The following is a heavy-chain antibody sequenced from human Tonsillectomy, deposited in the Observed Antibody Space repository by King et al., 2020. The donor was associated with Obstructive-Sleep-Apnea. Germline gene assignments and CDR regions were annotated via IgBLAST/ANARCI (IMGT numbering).Heavy chain of an antibody. CDR1: GGSISSYY. J-gene: IGHJ4*02. V-gene: IGHV4-59*01. D-gene: IGHD5-18*01. Sequence: QLQESGPGLVKPSETLSLTCTVSGGSISSYYWSWIRQPPGKGLEWIGYIYYGGSTNYNPSLKSRVTISVDTSKNQFSLKLSSVTAADTAVYYCARVDTANPSFDYWGQGTLVTVSS. CDR3: ARVDTANPSFDY. CDR2: IYYGGST.